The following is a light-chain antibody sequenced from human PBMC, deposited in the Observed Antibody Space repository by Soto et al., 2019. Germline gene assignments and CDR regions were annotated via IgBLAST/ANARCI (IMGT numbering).Light chain of an antibody. J-gene: IGKJ3*01. V-gene: IGKV1-33*01. CDR2: DAS. CDR1: QDISNY. Sequence: DIQMTQSPSSLSASVGDRVTITCQARQDISNYLNWYQQKPGKAPKLLIYDASNLETGVPSRFSGSGSGTDFTFTISSLQPEDIATYYCQQYDNLRVTFGPGTKVDIK. CDR3: QQYDNLRVT.